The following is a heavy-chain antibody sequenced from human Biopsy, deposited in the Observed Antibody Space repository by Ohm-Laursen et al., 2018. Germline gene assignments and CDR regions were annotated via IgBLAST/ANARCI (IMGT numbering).Heavy chain of an antibody. CDR3: AGRPWPNAFDI. Sequence: SDTLSLTCTVSGGSLSGYSWNWIRQPAGKGLEWIGRIYASETTHFNPSLKSRVAISVDTSRNQFSLKLSSVTAADTAVYYCAGRPWPNAFDIWGQGTMVTVSS. CDR2: IYASETT. J-gene: IGHJ3*02. D-gene: IGHD5-12*01. CDR1: GGSLSGYS. V-gene: IGHV4-4*07.